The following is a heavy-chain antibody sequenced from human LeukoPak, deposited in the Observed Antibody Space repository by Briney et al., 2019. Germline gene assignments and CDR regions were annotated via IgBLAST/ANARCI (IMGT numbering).Heavy chain of an antibody. CDR3: ARDPGYSYGTFDY. Sequence: GGSLRLSCAASGFTFNNAWMNWVRQAPGKGLEWVSVIYSGGSTYYADSVKGRFTISRDNSKNTLYLQMNSLRAEDTAVYYCARDPGYSYGTFDYWGQGTLVTVSS. J-gene: IGHJ4*02. CDR1: GFTFNNAW. CDR2: IYSGGST. D-gene: IGHD5-18*01. V-gene: IGHV3-53*01.